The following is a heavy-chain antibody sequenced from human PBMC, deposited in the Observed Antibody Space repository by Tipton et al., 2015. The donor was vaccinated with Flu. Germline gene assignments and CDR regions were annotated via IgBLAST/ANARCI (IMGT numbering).Heavy chain of an antibody. CDR1: GASISSGEHY. CDR3: ARDGWGGTYYQTGSAQFDY. V-gene: IGHV4-61*02. J-gene: IGHJ4*02. CDR2: IYTKGNT. D-gene: IGHD2-15*01. Sequence: TLSLTCSVSGASISSGEHYWSWVRQPAGKGLEWIGSIYTKGNTNYNPSLKSRVTISVDTSKNQFSLRLTSVTAADTAVYYCARDGWGGTYYQTGSAQFDYWGQGTLVTVSS.